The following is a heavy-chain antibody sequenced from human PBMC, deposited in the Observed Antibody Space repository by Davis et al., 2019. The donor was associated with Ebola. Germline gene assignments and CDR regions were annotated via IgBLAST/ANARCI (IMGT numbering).Heavy chain of an antibody. V-gene: IGHV5-51*01. D-gene: IGHD1-1*01. Sequence: GESLKISCKGSGYSFTSYWIGWVRQMPGKGLEWMGIIYPGDSDTRYSPSFQGQVTISADKSISTAYLQWSSLKASDTAMYYCATSTGTTRAYYYYGMDVWGQGTTVTVSS. J-gene: IGHJ6*02. CDR1: GYSFTSYW. CDR3: ATSTGTTRAYYYYGMDV. CDR2: IYPGDSDT.